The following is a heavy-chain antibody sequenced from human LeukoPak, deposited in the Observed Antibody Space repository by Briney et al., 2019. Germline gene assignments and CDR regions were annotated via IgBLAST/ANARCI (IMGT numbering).Heavy chain of an antibody. D-gene: IGHD3-22*01. V-gene: IGHV3-9*01. J-gene: IGHJ3*02. CDR3: AADYYDSSGYYDHDAFDI. Sequence: GGSLRLSCAASGFTFDDYAMHWVRQAPGKGREWVSGISWNSGSIGYADSVKGRFTISRDNAKNSLYLQMNSLRAEDTALYYCAADYYDSSGYYDHDAFDIWGQGTMVTVSS. CDR1: GFTFDDYA. CDR2: ISWNSGSI.